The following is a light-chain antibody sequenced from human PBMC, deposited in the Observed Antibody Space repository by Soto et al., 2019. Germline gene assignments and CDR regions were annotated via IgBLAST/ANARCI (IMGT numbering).Light chain of an antibody. CDR1: SSDVGGYNY. CDR2: DVT. CDR3: CSYAGGYTWV. J-gene: IGLJ3*02. Sequence: QSALTQPRSVSASPGQSVAISCTGTSSDVGGYNYVSWYQQHPGKAPKLMIYDVTKRPSGVPDRFSGSKSGNTASLTISGLQAEDEADYYCCSYAGGYTWVFGGGTKLTVL. V-gene: IGLV2-11*01.